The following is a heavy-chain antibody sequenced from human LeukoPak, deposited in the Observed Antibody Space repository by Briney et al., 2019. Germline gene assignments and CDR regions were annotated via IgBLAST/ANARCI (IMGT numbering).Heavy chain of an antibody. Sequence: ASVKVSCKASGYTFTSYDINWVRQATGQGLEWMGWMNPNSGNTGYAQKFQGRVTMTRNTSISTAYMELSSLRSEDTAVYYCARGIPNYYYYGMDVWGQGTTVTASS. CDR3: ARGIPNYYYYGMDV. J-gene: IGHJ6*02. CDR2: MNPNSGNT. V-gene: IGHV1-8*01. CDR1: GYTFTSYD.